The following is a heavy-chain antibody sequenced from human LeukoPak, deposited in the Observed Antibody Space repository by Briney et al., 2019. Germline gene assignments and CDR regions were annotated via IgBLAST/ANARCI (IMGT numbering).Heavy chain of an antibody. D-gene: IGHD6-13*01. CDR1: GFTFSTYG. J-gene: IGHJ4*02. CDR2: IRPDGSNK. V-gene: IGHV3-30*02. Sequence: PGGSLRLSCAASGFTFSTYGMHWVRQAPGKGLEWVAFIRPDGSNKYYVDYVKGRFTISRDNSKNTLYLQVNTLRAEDTAVYYCVKDKEVCSRWGQGTLVTVSS. CDR3: VKDKEVCSR.